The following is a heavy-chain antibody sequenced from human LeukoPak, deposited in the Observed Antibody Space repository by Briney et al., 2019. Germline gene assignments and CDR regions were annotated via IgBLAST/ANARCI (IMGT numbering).Heavy chain of an antibody. CDR3: ARERGGKIVVVITD. Sequence: SETLSLTCTVSGGSISSYYWSWIRQPAGKGLEWLGRIYTSGSTNYNPSLKSRVTISVDKSKNQFSLKLSSVTAADTAVYYCARERGGKIVVVITDWGQGTLVTVSP. J-gene: IGHJ4*02. D-gene: IGHD3-22*01. CDR1: GGSISSYY. CDR2: IYTSGST. V-gene: IGHV4-4*07.